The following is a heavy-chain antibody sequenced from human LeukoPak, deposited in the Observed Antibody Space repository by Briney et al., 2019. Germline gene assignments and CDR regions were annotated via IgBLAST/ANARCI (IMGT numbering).Heavy chain of an antibody. J-gene: IGHJ5*02. CDR3: AKDPTSVGGRHDWLLDS. V-gene: IGHV3-23*01. CDR2: IGFGDDSA. Sequence: AGGSLRLSCAVSGFSLSRNAMTWVRQAPGEGLEWVSTIGFGDDSAYYADSVKGRFTISRDNSKNTLYLQMNYLRAEDTAVYYCAKDPTSVGGRHDWLLDSWGQGTLVTVSS. CDR1: GFSLSRNA. D-gene: IGHD3-9*01.